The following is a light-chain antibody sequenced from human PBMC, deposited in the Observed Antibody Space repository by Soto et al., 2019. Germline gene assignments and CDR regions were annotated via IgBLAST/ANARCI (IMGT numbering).Light chain of an antibody. V-gene: IGKV3-20*01. CDR1: QVIGSRY. Sequence: EIVMTQSPGTLSLSPGERATISCRASQVIGSRYLAWYHQKSGQAPRLLIYGASSRATGIPDMFSGSGSGTDFTLTISRLEPEDFGVYYCQQFGSSIPHTFGQGTKLEIK. CDR3: QQFGSSIPHT. J-gene: IGKJ2*01. CDR2: GAS.